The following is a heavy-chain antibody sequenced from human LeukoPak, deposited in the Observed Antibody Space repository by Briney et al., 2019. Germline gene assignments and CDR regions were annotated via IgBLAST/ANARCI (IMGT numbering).Heavy chain of an antibody. CDR3: AKRMGITIFGMVKKEFDY. D-gene: IGHD3-3*01. Sequence: GGSLRLSCAASGFTFSSYAMSWVRQAPGKGLEWVSAISGSGGSTYYADSVKGRFTISRDNFKNTLYLQMNSLRAEDTAVYYCAKRMGITIFGMVKKEFDYWGQGTLVTVSS. CDR2: ISGSGGST. J-gene: IGHJ4*02. CDR1: GFTFSSYA. V-gene: IGHV3-23*01.